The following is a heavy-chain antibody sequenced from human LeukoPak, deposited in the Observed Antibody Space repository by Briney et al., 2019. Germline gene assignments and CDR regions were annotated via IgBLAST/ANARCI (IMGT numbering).Heavy chain of an antibody. Sequence: GGSLRLSCAASGFTVSSNEMSWVRQAPGKGLEWVSSISGGSTYYADSRKGRFTISRDNAKNSLYLQMDSLRAEDTALYYCGRDLSGWYGPDYWGQGTLVTVSS. D-gene: IGHD6-19*01. CDR1: GFTVSSNE. CDR3: GRDLSGWYGPDY. J-gene: IGHJ4*02. CDR2: ISGGST. V-gene: IGHV3-38-3*01.